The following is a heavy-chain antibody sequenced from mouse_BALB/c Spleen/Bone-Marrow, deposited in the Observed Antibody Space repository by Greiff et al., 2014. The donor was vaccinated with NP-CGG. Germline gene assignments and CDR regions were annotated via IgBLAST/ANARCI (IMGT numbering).Heavy chain of an antibody. D-gene: IGHD2-3*01. Sequence: VQLQQSGAELVKPGASVKLSCKASGYTFTSYYMYWVKQRPGQGLEWIGEINPSNGGTNFNEKFKSKATLTVDKSSSTAYMQLSSLTSEDSAVYYCTRGRWDAMDYWGQGTSVTVSS. CDR1: GYTFTSYY. V-gene: IGHV1S81*02. J-gene: IGHJ4*01. CDR3: TRGRWDAMDY. CDR2: INPSNGGT.